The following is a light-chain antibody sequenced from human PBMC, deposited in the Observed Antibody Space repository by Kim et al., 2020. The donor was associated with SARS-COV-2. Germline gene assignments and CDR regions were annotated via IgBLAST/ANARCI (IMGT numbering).Light chain of an antibody. J-gene: IGKJ1*01. Sequence: GDRVTITCRSSQGISNFLAWYQQKPGKVPQLLIYDASVLQSGVPSRFSGSGSGTDFTLTISGLQPEDIATYYCQRYNSAPWTFGQGTKVDI. CDR1: QGISNF. V-gene: IGKV1-27*01. CDR3: QRYNSAPWT. CDR2: DAS.